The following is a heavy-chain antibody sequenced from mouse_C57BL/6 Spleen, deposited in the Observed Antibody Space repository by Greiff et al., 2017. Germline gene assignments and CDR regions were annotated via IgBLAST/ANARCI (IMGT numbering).Heavy chain of an antibody. Sequence: QVQLQQPGAGLVKPGASVKMSCKASGYTFTSYWITWVKQRPGQGLEWIGDIYPGSGSTNYHEKFKSKATLTVDTSSSTAYLQLSSLTSEDSAVYYCGRFDTAWFAYWGQGTLVTVSA. CDR2: IYPGSGST. D-gene: IGHD1-1*01. CDR3: GRFDTAWFAY. J-gene: IGHJ3*01. CDR1: GYTFTSYW. V-gene: IGHV1-55*01.